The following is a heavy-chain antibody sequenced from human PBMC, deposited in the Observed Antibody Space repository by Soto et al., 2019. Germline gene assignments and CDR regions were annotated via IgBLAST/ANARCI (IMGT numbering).Heavy chain of an antibody. D-gene: IGHD6-19*01. CDR2: IDPSDSYT. Sequence: GESLKISCKGSGYGFTSYWISWVRQMPGKGLEWMGRIDPSDSYTNYSPSSQGHVTMSADKSISTAYLQWNSLKAPDTAMYYCARHSRDSSGEDFDYWGQGTLVTVSS. V-gene: IGHV5-10-1*01. CDR1: GYGFTSYW. CDR3: ARHSRDSSGEDFDY. J-gene: IGHJ4*02.